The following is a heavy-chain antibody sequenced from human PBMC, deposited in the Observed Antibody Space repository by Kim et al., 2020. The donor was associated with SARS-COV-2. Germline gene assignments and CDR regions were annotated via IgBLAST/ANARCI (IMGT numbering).Heavy chain of an antibody. V-gene: IGHV4-34*01. CDR1: GGSFSGYY. J-gene: IGHJ4*02. CDR2: INHSGST. D-gene: IGHD3-9*01. CDR3: ARGRYDILTGYYRY. Sequence: SETLSLTCAVYGGSFSGYYRSWIRQPPGKGLEWIGEINHSGSTNYNPSLKSRVTISVDTSKNQFSLKLSSVTAADTAVYYCARGRYDILTGYYRYWGQGTLVTVSS.